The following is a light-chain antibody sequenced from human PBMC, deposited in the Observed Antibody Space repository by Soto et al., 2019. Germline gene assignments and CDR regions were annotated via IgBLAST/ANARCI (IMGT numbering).Light chain of an antibody. CDR2: KDS. Sequence: SYELTQPSSVSVSPGQTARITCSGDVLAKKYARWFQQKPGQAPVLVIYKDSERPSGIPERFSGYSSGTTVTLTISGAQVEDEADYYCYSAADNNPVVFGGGTKLTVL. J-gene: IGLJ2*01. V-gene: IGLV3-27*01. CDR1: VLAKKY. CDR3: YSAADNNPVV.